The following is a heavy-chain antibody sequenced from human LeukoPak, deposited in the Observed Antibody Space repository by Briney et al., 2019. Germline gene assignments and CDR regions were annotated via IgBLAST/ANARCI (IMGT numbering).Heavy chain of an antibody. Sequence: ASVKVSCKTSGYSFTGYYIHWLRQAPGQGLEWMGWINPDNGDTRYSQKFQGRLTLTSDTSITTAYLELGSLRFDDTAIFYCVTVASVRRFYFDFWGQGTLVTVSS. CDR2: INPDNGDT. CDR1: GYSFTGYY. V-gene: IGHV1-2*02. J-gene: IGHJ4*02. CDR3: VTVASVRRFYFDF. D-gene: IGHD3-3*01.